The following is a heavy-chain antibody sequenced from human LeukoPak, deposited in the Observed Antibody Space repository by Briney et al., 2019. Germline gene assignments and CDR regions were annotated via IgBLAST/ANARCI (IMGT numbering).Heavy chain of an antibody. CDR1: GGSISSYY. CDR3: ARVPPYCSSTSCHDY. D-gene: IGHD2-2*01. V-gene: IGHV4-59*01. J-gene: IGHJ4*02. Sequence: PSETLSLTCTVSGGSISSYYWSWIRQPPGKGLKWIGYIYYSGSTNYNPSLKSRVTISVDTSKNQFSLKLSSVTAADTAVYYCARVPPYCSSTSCHDYWGRGTLVTVSS. CDR2: IYYSGST.